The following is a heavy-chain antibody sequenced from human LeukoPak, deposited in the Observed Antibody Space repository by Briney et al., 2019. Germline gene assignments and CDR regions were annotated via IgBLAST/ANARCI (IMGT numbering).Heavy chain of an antibody. CDR1: GYTFTSYD. CDR3: ARGGLGDAFDI. D-gene: IGHD3-10*01. J-gene: IGHJ3*02. V-gene: IGHV1-8*03. CDR2: MNPNSGST. Sequence: GASVKVSCKASGYTFTSYDINWVRQATGQGLEWMGWMNPNSGSTGYAQRFQGRVTITRNTSISTAYMELSRLRSEDTAVYYCARGGLGDAFDIWGQGTMVTVSS.